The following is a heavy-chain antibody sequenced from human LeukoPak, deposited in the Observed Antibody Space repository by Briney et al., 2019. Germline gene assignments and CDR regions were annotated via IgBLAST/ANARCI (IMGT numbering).Heavy chain of an antibody. Sequence: ASVKVSCKASGYTFTSYDINWVRQATGQGLEWMGWMNPNSGNTGYAQKFQGRVTITRNTSISTAYMELSSLRSEDTAVYYCARGQRRAWYYYDSSGYYYYWGQGTLVTVSS. D-gene: IGHD3-22*01. CDR3: ARGQRRAWYYYDSSGYYYY. CDR2: MNPNSGNT. J-gene: IGHJ4*02. CDR1: GYTFTSYD. V-gene: IGHV1-8*03.